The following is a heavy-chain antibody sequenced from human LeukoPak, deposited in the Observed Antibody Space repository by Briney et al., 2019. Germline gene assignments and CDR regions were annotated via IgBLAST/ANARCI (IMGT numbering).Heavy chain of an antibody. CDR2: ISAYNGNT. Sequence: ASVKVSCKASGYTFTSYGISWVRQAPGQGLEGMGWISAYNGNTNYAQKLQGRVTMTTDTSTSTAYMELRSLRSDDTAVYYCARDSPSIFGVVSRVDSWGQGTLVTVSS. V-gene: IGHV1-18*01. CDR1: GYTFTSYG. D-gene: IGHD3-3*01. J-gene: IGHJ5*02. CDR3: ARDSPSIFGVVSRVDS.